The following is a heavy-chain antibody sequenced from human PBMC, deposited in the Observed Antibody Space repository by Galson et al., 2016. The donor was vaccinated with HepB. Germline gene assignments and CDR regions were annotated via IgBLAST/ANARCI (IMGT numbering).Heavy chain of an antibody. CDR2: TSHRGST. Sequence: SETLSLTCAVYSGPFSAYSCNWIRQPPGGGLEWIGETSHRGSTNYSPSLQSRVTISVDTSKNQFSLRLSSATAADTAVYYCAREDSSGDTSNFDYWGQGTLVTVSS. J-gene: IGHJ4*02. CDR1: SGPFSAYS. CDR3: AREDSSGDTSNFDY. D-gene: IGHD3-22*01. V-gene: IGHV4-34*01.